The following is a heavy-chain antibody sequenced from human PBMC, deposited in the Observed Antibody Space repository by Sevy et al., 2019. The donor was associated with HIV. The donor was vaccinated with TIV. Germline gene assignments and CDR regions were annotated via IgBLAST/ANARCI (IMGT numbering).Heavy chain of an antibody. V-gene: IGHV3-23*01. J-gene: IGHJ4*02. CDR3: AREGCTKPHDY. Sequence: GGSLRLSCMTSGFTFTRYTMTWVRPAPGKGLEWVSTFCFGDGKMYYADSVKGRFTFSRDISKNTVYLQMNSLRADDTAVCYCAREGCTKPHDYWGQGTLVTVSS. CDR2: FCFGDGKM. CDR1: GFTFTRYT. D-gene: IGHD2-8*01.